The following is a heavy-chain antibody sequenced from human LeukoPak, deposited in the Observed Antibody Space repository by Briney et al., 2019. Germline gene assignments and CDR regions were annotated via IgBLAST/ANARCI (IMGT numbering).Heavy chain of an antibody. V-gene: IGHV4-30-2*01. Sequence: SETLSLTCAVSGGSISSGGYSWSWIRQPPGKGLEWIGYIYHSGSTYYNPSLKSRVTISEDRSKNQFSLKLSSVTAADTAVYYCARVHGGTFDYWGQGTLVTVSS. D-gene: IGHD4-23*01. CDR3: ARVHGGTFDY. J-gene: IGHJ4*02. CDR1: GGSISSGGYS. CDR2: IYHSGST.